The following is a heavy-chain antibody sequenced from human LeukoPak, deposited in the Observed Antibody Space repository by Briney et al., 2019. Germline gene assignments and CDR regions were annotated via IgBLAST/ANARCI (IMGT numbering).Heavy chain of an antibody. Sequence: TGGSLRLSCAASGFTFSSYSMNWVRQAPGKGLEWVSSISSSSSYIYYADSVKGRFTISRDNAKNSLYLQMNSLRAEDTAVYYCVKGEYFDWSPHMDVWGQGTTVTVSS. CDR3: VKGEYFDWSPHMDV. J-gene: IGHJ6*02. V-gene: IGHV3-21*01. D-gene: IGHD3-9*01. CDR2: ISSSSSYI. CDR1: GFTFSSYS.